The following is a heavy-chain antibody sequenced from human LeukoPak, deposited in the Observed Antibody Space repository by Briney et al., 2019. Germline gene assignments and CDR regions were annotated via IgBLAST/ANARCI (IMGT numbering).Heavy chain of an antibody. Sequence: SETLSLTCTVSGGSINNYYWSWIRQSPGKGLEWIGYIYYSGSTNYNPSLKSRVTISLDTSKNQFSLKLSSVTAGDTAVYYCARDYRGWYYFDYWGQGTLVTVSS. CDR3: ARDYRGWYYFDY. CDR2: IYYSGST. J-gene: IGHJ4*02. D-gene: IGHD6-19*01. CDR1: GGSINNYY. V-gene: IGHV4-59*01.